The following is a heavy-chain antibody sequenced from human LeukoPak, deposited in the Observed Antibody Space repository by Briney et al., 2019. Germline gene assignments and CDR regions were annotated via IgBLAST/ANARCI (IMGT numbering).Heavy chain of an antibody. CDR3: ASGGYGLAFDY. Sequence: SQTLSLTCTVSGGSISSGGYYWRWIRQHPGKGLEWIGYIYYSGSTYYNPSLKSRVTISVDTSKNQFSLKLSSVTAADTAVYYCASGGYGLAFDYWGQGTLVTVSS. CDR2: IYYSGST. D-gene: IGHD5-18*01. CDR1: GGSISSGGYY. V-gene: IGHV4-31*03. J-gene: IGHJ4*02.